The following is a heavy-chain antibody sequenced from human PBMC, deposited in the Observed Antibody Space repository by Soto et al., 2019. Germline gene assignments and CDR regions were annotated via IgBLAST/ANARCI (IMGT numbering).Heavy chain of an antibody. CDR1: GGSVSSGSYY. Sequence: QVQLQESGPGLVKPSETLSLTCTVSGGSVSSGSYYWSWIRQPPGKGLEWIGYIYYSGSTNYNPSLKSRVTLSVDTSKNQFSLKLSSVTAADTAVYYCATAWSFSSSWFFDYWGQGTLVTVSS. CDR3: ATAWSFSSSWFFDY. J-gene: IGHJ4*02. CDR2: IYYSGST. D-gene: IGHD6-13*01. V-gene: IGHV4-61*01.